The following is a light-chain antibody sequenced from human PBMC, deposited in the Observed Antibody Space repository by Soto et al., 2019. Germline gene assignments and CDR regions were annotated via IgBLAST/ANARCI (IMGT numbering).Light chain of an antibody. J-gene: IGLJ1*01. CDR2: EVN. V-gene: IGLV2-23*02. CDR1: SSDVGIYNL. CDR3: CSYTRSGSFV. Sequence: QSALTQPACVSLSPGQPITISCTGTSSDVGIYNLVSLYQHFPGKAPKLMIYEVNKRPSGVSNRFSGSKSGSTASLTISGLQADDEADYYCCSYTRSGSFVFGTGTKVTVL.